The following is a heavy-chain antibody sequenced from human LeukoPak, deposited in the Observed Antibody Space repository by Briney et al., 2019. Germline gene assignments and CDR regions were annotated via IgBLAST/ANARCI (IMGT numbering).Heavy chain of an antibody. CDR2: ISSSSSTI. J-gene: IGHJ4*02. V-gene: IGHV3-48*01. CDR3: ARGGLYDFWSGYSDY. CDR1: GFTFSSYS. D-gene: IGHD3-3*01. Sequence: GGSLRLSCAASGFTFSSYSMNWVRQAPGKGLEWVSYISSSSSTIYYADSVKGRFTISRDNAKNSLYLQMNSLRAEDTAVYYCARGGLYDFWSGYSDYWGQGTLVTVSS.